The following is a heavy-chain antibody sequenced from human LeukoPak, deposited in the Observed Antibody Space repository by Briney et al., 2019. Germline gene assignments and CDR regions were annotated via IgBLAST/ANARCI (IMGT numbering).Heavy chain of an antibody. J-gene: IGHJ6*02. D-gene: IGHD6-13*01. CDR3: ATTYSPKIAAAGTIGVGYYGMDV. V-gene: IGHV1-69*04. CDR2: IIPILGIA. CDR1: GGTFSSYA. Sequence: ASVKVSCKASGGTFSSYAISWVRQAPGQGLEWMGRIIPILGIANYAQKFQGRVTITADKSTSTAYMELSSLRSEDTAVYYCATTYSPKIAAAGTIGVGYYGMDVWGQGTTVTVSS.